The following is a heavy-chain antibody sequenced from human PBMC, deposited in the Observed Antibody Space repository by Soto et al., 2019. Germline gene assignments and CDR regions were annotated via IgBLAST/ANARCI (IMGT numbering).Heavy chain of an antibody. D-gene: IGHD1-1*01. CDR1: GLTVSGKKY. CDR3: ATWHEREHAYDV. Sequence: DVQLVESGGGLMQPGESLRLSCAASGLTVSGKKYVAWVRQAPGKGLEWVSAFYDVDGSFYAHSVKGRFTTSSDSSKTTVYLQMNGLRPDDTAVYYCATWHEREHAYDVWGQGTTVTVSS. J-gene: IGHJ3*01. CDR2: FYDVDGS. V-gene: IGHV3-53*01.